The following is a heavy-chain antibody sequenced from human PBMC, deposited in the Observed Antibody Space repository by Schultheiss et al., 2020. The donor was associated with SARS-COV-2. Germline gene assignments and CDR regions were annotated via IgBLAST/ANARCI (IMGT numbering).Heavy chain of an antibody. CDR3: ARDVECYGMDV. CDR2: IWYDGSNK. CDR1: GFTFSSYG. Sequence: GGSLRLSCAASGFTFSSYGMHWVRQAPGKGLEWVAVIWYDGSNKYYAESVRGRFTVARDNSKNTLDLHMNSLRVEDTAVYYCARDVECYGMDVWGQGTTVTVSS. J-gene: IGHJ6*02. D-gene: IGHD3-3*01. V-gene: IGHV3-33*08.